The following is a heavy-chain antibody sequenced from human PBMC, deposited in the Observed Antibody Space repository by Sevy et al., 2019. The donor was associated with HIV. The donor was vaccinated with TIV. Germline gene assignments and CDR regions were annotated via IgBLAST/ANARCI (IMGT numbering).Heavy chain of an antibody. J-gene: IGHJ5*02. CDR1: GFTFSSYW. CDR2: IKQDGREK. D-gene: IGHD6-19*01. Sequence: GGSLRLSCAASGFTFSSYWMSWVRQAPGKGLECVANIKQDGREKYYVDSLKGRFTMSRDNAKNSLYLQMNSLRAEDTAVYYCAKGGIAVAGTIGSWGQGTLVTVSS. V-gene: IGHV3-7*03. CDR3: AKGGIAVAGTIGS.